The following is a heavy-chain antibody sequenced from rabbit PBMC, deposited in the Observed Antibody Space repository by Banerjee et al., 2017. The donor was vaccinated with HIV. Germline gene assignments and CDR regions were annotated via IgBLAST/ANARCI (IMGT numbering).Heavy chain of an antibody. CDR2: INTSTSSS. Sequence: QEQLEESGGDLVKPEGSLTLTCTASGFSFSKKYEMCWVRQAPGKGLEWIACINTSTSSSVSESAAKGRVPISSDNAPYTVVIQINTLPAADAAASFCGRAVATMTFVMNLWGPGTLVTVS. CDR1: GFSFSKKYE. CDR3: GRAVATMTFVMNL. D-gene: IGHD2-1*01. V-gene: IGHV1S45*01. J-gene: IGHJ4*01.